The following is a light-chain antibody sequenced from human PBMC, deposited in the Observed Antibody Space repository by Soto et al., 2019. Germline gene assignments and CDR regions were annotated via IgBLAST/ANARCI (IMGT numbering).Light chain of an antibody. J-gene: IGLJ1*01. Sequence: QSVLTQPASVSGSPGQSITISCTGTSSDVGRYNYVSWYQHHPGKAPKLIIYEVSNRPSGVSNRFSGSKSGNTASLTISGLQAEDEADFYCCSFASSSTYVFGTGTKVTVL. V-gene: IGLV2-14*01. CDR2: EVS. CDR3: CSFASSSTYV. CDR1: SSDVGRYNY.